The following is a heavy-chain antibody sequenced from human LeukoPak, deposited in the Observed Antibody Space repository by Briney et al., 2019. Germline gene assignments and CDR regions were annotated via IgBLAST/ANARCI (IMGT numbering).Heavy chain of an antibody. D-gene: IGHD2-8*02. CDR3: AKDMSYCNGGGCSFYWGMDV. V-gene: IGHV3-30-3*01. CDR2: ISYDGSTK. J-gene: IGHJ6*02. CDR1: GFTFSSYS. Sequence: GGSLRLSCAASGFTFSSYSMHWVRQAPGKGLEWVAVISYDGSTKYYADSVKGRFTISRDNSKNTLYLQMDSLRTEDTAVYYCAKDMSYCNGGGCSFYWGMDVWGQGTGVTVSS.